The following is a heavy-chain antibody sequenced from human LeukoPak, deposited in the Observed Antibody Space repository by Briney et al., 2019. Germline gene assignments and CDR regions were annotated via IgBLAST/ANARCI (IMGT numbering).Heavy chain of an antibody. CDR2: IKYDGNEK. Sequence: GGSLRLSCAGSGFTFCSYWMSWVRQAPGKGLEWVANIKYDGNEKYYVDSVKGRFSISRDNARNSLYLQMNSLRAEDTALYYCTRGSSGWFVFWGQGTLVTVSS. V-gene: IGHV3-7*04. D-gene: IGHD6-19*01. CDR3: TRGSSGWFVF. CDR1: GFTFCSYW. J-gene: IGHJ4*02.